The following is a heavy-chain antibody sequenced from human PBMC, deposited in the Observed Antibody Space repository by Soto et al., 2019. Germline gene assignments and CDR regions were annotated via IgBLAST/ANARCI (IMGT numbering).Heavy chain of an antibody. CDR1: GGSFSGYY. CDR3: ARYRFPSGYYGMDV. Sequence: SETLSLTCAVYGGSFSGYYWSWIRQPPGKGLEWIGEINHSGSTNYNPSLKSRVTISVDTSKNQFSLKLSSVTAADTAVYYCARYRFPSGYYGMDVWGQGTTVTVCS. J-gene: IGHJ6*02. CDR2: INHSGST. D-gene: IGHD3-10*01. V-gene: IGHV4-34*01.